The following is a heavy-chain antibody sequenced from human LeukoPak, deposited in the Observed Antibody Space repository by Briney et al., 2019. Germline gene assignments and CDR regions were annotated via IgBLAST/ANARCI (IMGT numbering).Heavy chain of an antibody. CDR3: ARGTLVVVPAARYYYYGMDV. J-gene: IGHJ6*02. Sequence: PSETLSLTCAVYGGSFSGYYWSWIRQPPGKGLEWIGEINHSGSTNYNPSLKSRVTISVDTSKNQFSLKLSSVTAADTAVYYCARGTLVVVPAARYYYYGMDVWGQGTTVTVSS. CDR2: INHSGST. V-gene: IGHV4-34*01. D-gene: IGHD2-2*01. CDR1: GGSFSGYY.